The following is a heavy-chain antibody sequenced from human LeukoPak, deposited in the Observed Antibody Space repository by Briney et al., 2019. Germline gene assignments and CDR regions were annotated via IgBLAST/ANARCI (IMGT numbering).Heavy chain of an antibody. CDR3: ARGRSGYGPFDAFDI. D-gene: IGHD3-22*01. CDR1: GLTFSRYA. Sequence: PGGSLRLSCAASGLTFSRYAMSWVRQAPGKGLEWVSAISGSGVNTYYADSVKGRFAASRGNSKNTLYLQMNSLRAEDTAVYYCARGRSGYGPFDAFDIWGQGTWVTVSS. V-gene: IGHV3-23*01. CDR2: ISGSGVNT. J-gene: IGHJ3*02.